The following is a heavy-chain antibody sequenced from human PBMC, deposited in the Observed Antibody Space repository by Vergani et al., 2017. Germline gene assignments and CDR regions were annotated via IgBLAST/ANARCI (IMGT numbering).Heavy chain of an antibody. D-gene: IGHD3-10*01. Sequence: EVQLVESGGGLVQPGGSLKLSCAASGFTFSGSAMHWVRQASGKGLEWVGRIRSKANSYATAYAASVKGRFTISRDDSKNTAYLQMNSRKTEDTAVYYCTRHGPWELLSIYFDYWGQGTLVTVSS. CDR3: TRHGPWELLSIYFDY. J-gene: IGHJ4*02. CDR2: IRSKANSYAT. CDR1: GFTFSGSA. V-gene: IGHV3-73*02.